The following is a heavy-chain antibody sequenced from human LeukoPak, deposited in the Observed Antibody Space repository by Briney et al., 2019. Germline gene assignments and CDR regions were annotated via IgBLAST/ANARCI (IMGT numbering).Heavy chain of an antibody. J-gene: IGHJ5*02. CDR1: GGTFSSYA. V-gene: IGHV1-69*04. Sequence: SVKVSCKASGGTFSSYAISWVRQAPGQGLEWMGRIIPIFGIANYAQKFQGRVTLTADTSTRTAYMELSSLRSEDTAVYYCARNYGSGKGWFDPWGQGSLVTVS. CDR2: IIPIFGIA. D-gene: IGHD3-10*01. CDR3: ARNYGSGKGWFDP.